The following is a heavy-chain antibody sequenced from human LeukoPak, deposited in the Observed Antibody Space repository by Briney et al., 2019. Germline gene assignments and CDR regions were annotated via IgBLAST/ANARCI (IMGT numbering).Heavy chain of an antibody. Sequence: SETLSLTCTVSGGSIRSSSYNWGWIRQPPGKGLEWIGNIHYTGTTFYNPSLKSRVTISVDTSENQFSLKLSSVTAADTAVYYCARTGGSFYFYYYMDVWSKGTTVTVSS. CDR3: ARTGGSFYFYYYMDV. CDR1: GGSIRSSSYN. D-gene: IGHD1-26*01. V-gene: IGHV4-39*07. J-gene: IGHJ6*03. CDR2: IHYTGTT.